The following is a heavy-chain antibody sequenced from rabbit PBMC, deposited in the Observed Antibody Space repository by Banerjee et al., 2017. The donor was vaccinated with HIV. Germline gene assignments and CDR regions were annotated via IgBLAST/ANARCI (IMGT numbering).Heavy chain of an antibody. J-gene: IGHJ4*01. Sequence: QQLEEAGGGLVKPGAYLTLTCTASGFTLSNYFMCWVRQAPGKGLEWIACIYNGDGNTYYANWAKGRFTISKTSSTTVTLQMTSLTAADTATYFCARGGAVVRYFTLWCQGTLVTVS. D-gene: IGHD1-1*01. V-gene: IGHV1S40*01. CDR2: IYNGDGNT. CDR1: GFTLSNYF. CDR3: ARGGAVVRYFTL.